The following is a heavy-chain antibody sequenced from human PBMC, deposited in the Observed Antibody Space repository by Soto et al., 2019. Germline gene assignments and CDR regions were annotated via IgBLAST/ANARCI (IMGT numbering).Heavy chain of an antibody. V-gene: IGHV3-30*18. CDR2: ISYDGSSI. J-gene: IGHJ4*02. D-gene: IGHD3-9*01. CDR1: GFSFSIYG. CDR3: AKDTAGYYDLMNGQGADCDY. Sequence: QVQLVESGGGVVQPGRSLRLSCAASGFSFSIYGMQWVRQAPGKGLEWVAAISYDGSSIYYGDSLKGRFTISRDNSKNTLYLQMTSLRAEDTAVYYCAKDTAGYYDLMNGQGADCDYWGQGTLVTVSS.